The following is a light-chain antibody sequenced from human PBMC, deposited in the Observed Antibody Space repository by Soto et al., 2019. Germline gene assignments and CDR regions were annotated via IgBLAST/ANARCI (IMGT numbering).Light chain of an antibody. CDR1: QSVSSSY. CDR2: GAS. J-gene: IGKJ1*01. V-gene: IGKV3-20*01. Sequence: EIVLTQSPGTLSLSPGERATLSCRASQSVSSSYLAWYQQKPGQAPRTLISGASSRAIGIPARFSGNGSGTDFTLTISRLERGDFLEYFFQPEGSSPWTFGQGTKVEIK. CDR3: QPEGSSPWT.